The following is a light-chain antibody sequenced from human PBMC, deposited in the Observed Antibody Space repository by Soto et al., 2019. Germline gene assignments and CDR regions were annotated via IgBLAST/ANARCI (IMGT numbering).Light chain of an antibody. CDR3: QHYGRSAYT. CDR2: GAS. V-gene: IGKV3-20*01. CDR1: QSVSSNY. Sequence: EIVLTQSPGTLSLSPGERATLSCRASQSVSSNYLAWYQQKPGQAPRLLIYGASSRATGIPYRFSGSGSGTDFTLTISRLEPEDFAVYYCQHYGRSAYTFGQGTTLEIK. J-gene: IGKJ2*01.